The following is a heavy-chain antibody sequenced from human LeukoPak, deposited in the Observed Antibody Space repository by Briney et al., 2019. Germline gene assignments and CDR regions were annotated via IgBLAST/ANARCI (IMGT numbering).Heavy chain of an antibody. Sequence: SQTLSLTFAISGDSVSINSAAWNWIRQSPSRGLEWLGRTYYRSKWYNDYAVSVKSRITINPDTSKNQFSLQLNSVTPEDTAVYYCARGEYCSGGSCYSALDYWGQGTLVTVSS. CDR2: TYYRSKWYN. V-gene: IGHV6-1*01. J-gene: IGHJ4*02. CDR1: GDSVSINSAA. CDR3: ARGEYCSGGSCYSALDY. D-gene: IGHD2-15*01.